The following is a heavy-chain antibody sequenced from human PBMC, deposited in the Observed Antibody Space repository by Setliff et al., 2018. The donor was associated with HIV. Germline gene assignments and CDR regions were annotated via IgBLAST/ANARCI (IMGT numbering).Heavy chain of an antibody. CDR2: IHYDESIK. D-gene: IGHD5-18*01. Sequence: GGSLRLSCAASGFTFSSYGMHWVRQAPGKGLEWVAFIHYDESIKYYADSVKGRFTISRDNSKNTMFLQMNSLRVEDTAIYYCAKMHTAMDPDTFDIWGQGTMVTVSS. V-gene: IGHV3-30*02. J-gene: IGHJ3*02. CDR3: AKMHTAMDPDTFDI. CDR1: GFTFSSYG.